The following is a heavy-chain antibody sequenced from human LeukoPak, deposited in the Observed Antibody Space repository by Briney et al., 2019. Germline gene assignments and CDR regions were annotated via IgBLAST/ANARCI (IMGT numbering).Heavy chain of an antibody. V-gene: IGHV1-69*13. J-gene: IGHJ6*03. CDR1: GGTFSSYA. CDR3: ARDGSSSGYYYYMDV. D-gene: IGHD6-6*01. CDR2: IIPIFGTA. Sequence: ASVKVSCKASGGTFSSYAISWVRQAPGQGLGWMGGIIPIFGTANYAQKFQGRVTITADESTSTAYMELSSLRSEDTAVYYCARDGSSSGYYYYMDVWGKGTTVTVSS.